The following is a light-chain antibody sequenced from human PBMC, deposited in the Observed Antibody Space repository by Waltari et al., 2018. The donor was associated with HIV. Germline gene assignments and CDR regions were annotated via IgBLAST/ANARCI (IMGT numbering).Light chain of an antibody. CDR3: QSADSSGTVV. J-gene: IGLJ2*01. Sequence: SYELTQPPSVSVSPGQTARITCSGDALPKQYAYWYQQKPGEDPVRGIYQDIERPSGIHVLFSGSRSVTTVTLTISGVQAEDEADYSCQSADSSGTVVFGGGTKLTVL. CDR1: ALPKQY. V-gene: IGLV3-25*03. CDR2: QDI.